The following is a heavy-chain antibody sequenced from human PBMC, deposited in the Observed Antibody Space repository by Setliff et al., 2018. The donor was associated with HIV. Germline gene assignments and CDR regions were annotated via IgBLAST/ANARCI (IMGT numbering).Heavy chain of an antibody. Sequence: PSETLSLTCTVSGGSISSHYWSWIRQPPGKGLEWLGSIYYSGSTNYNPSLKSRVTISVDTSKNQFSLKLSSVRGRFTISRDNSKNTLYLQMNSLRVEDTAVYYCAKLYCGGACYSADWDYLDSWGQGTLVTVSS. CDR3: SKNTLYLQMNSLRVEDTAVYYCAKLYCGGACYSADWDYLDS. J-gene: IGHJ4*02. CDR2: IYYSGST. V-gene: IGHV4-59*11. D-gene: IGHD2-21*02. CDR1: GGSISSHY.